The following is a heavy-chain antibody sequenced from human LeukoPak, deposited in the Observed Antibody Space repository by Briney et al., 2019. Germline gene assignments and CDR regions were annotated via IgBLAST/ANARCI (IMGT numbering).Heavy chain of an antibody. CDR1: GYSISSDNW. CDR2: IYYSGST. CDR3: ARYGSGSYSDDHFQH. Sequence: ASETLSLTCAVSGYSISSDNWWGWIRQPPGKGLEWIGFIYYSGSTKYNPSLKSRVTISVDTSKNQFSLKLTSVTAADTAVYYCARYGSGSYSDDHFQHWGQGTLVTVSS. D-gene: IGHD3-10*01. V-gene: IGHV4-28*01. J-gene: IGHJ1*01.